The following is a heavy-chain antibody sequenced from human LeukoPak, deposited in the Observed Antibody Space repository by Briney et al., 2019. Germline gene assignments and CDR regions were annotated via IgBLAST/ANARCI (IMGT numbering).Heavy chain of an antibody. J-gene: IGHJ4*02. D-gene: IGHD5-12*01. CDR2: IYHSGST. CDR3: AREEDSGYAFFDY. CDR1: GYSISSGYY. Sequence: KASETLSLTCTVSGYSISSGYYWGWIRQPPGKGLEWIGSIYHSGSTYYNPSLKSRVTISVDTSKNQFSLKLSSVTAADTAVYYCAREEDSGYAFFDYWGQGTLVTVSS. V-gene: IGHV4-38-2*02.